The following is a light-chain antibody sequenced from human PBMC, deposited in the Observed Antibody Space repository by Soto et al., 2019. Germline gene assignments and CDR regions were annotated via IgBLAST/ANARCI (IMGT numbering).Light chain of an antibody. CDR1: SSNIGSNY. V-gene: IGLV1-47*01. J-gene: IGLJ2*01. CDR2: RDN. Sequence: QSVLTQPPSTSGTPGQRVTISCSGSSSNIGSNYVYWYQQLPGTAPTLLIYRDNQRPSGVPDRFSGSKSGTSASLAISGLRSEDEADFYCAAWDASLSGVVFGGGTKVTVL. CDR3: AAWDASLSGVV.